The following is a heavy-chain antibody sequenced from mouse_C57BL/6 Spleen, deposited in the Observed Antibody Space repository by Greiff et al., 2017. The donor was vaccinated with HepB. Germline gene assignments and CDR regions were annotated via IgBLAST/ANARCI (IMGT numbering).Heavy chain of an antibody. CDR3: ARDAWLGPGYFDV. CDR1: GFTFSDFY. J-gene: IGHJ1*03. V-gene: IGHV7-1*01. Sequence: EVMLVESGGGLVQSGRSLRLSCATSGFTFSDFYMEWVRQAPGKGLEWIAASRNKANDYTTEYSASVKGRFIVSRDTSQSILYLQMNALRAEDTAIYYCARDAWLGPGYFDVWGTGTTVTVSS. D-gene: IGHD4-1*01. CDR2: SRNKANDYTT.